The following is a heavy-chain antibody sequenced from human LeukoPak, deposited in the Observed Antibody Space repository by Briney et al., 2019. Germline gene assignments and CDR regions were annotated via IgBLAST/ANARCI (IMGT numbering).Heavy chain of an antibody. CDR1: GFTFSRFS. J-gene: IGHJ3*02. CDR2: ISSGSHHK. D-gene: IGHD6-13*01. CDR3: ATRLTADSYEASDI. V-gene: IGHV3-21*06. Sequence: GGSLRLSCAGSGFTFSRFSMIWVRQAPRKGLEWVASISSGSHHKYHADSVKGRFTVSRDNDKNSLFLQMNSLRAEDTALYYCATRLTADSYEASDIWGQGTMVTVSS.